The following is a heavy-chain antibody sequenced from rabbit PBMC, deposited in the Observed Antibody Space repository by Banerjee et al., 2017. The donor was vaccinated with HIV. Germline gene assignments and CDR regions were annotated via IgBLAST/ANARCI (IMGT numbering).Heavy chain of an antibody. CDR1: GFSFSSGYD. CDR2: TYAGSSGST. J-gene: IGHJ6*01. CDR3: ARRDYGSSTYYDL. V-gene: IGHV1S45*01. Sequence: QEQLEESGGDLVKPGASLTLTCTASGFSFSSGYDMCWVRQAPGKGLEWIGCTYAGSSGSTYYASWAKGRFTISKTSSTTVTLQMTSLTAADTATYFCARRDYGSSTYYDLWGPGTLVTVS. D-gene: IGHD8-1*01.